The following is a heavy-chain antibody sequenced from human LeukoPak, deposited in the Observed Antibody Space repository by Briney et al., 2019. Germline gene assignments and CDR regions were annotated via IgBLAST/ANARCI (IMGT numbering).Heavy chain of an antibody. CDR1: GYTFTSYD. D-gene: IGHD3-3*01. Sequence: ASVKVSCKASGYTFTSYDINWVRKATGQGLEWMGWMNPNIGNTGYAQKFHGSVTMTRNTSISTDYMELSSLRSEDSAVYYCARGDSDFWSGYYETSNPIVSWGQGTLVTVSS. CDR2: MNPNIGNT. CDR3: ARGDSDFWSGYYETSNPIVS. J-gene: IGHJ4*02. V-gene: IGHV1-8*01.